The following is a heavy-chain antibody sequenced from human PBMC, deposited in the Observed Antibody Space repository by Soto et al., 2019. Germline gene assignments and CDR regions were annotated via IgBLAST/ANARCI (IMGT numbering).Heavy chain of an antibody. V-gene: IGHV1-69*06. Sequence: QVQLEQSGAEVKKPGSSVKVSCKASGGTLSDHGVAWLRQAPGQGLEWMGGTIPVFNTAKYAQKFQGRVTVTADKVTITADMELSSLRSEDTAFYFCARGVYGSGNYYTGPSAFDIWGQWTMVIVSS. CDR1: GGTLSDHG. J-gene: IGHJ3*02. D-gene: IGHD3-10*01. CDR2: TIPVFNTA. CDR3: ARGVYGSGNYYTGPSAFDI.